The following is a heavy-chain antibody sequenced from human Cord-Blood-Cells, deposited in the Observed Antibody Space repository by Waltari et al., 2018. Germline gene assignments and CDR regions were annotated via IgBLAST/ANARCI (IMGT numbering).Heavy chain of an antibody. D-gene: IGHD2-8*02. V-gene: IGHV1-8*01. J-gene: IGHJ6*02. Sequence: QVQLVQSGAEVKKPGASVKVSCKASGYTFTSYDINWVRQATGQGLEWMGWMNPNSGNTGYAQKFQGRVTMTRNTSISTAYMELSSLRSEDTAVYYCARGAGYCTGGVCYRPYYYYGMDVWGQGTTVTVSS. CDR2: MNPNSGNT. CDR1: GYTFTSYD. CDR3: ARGAGYCTGGVCYRPYYYYGMDV.